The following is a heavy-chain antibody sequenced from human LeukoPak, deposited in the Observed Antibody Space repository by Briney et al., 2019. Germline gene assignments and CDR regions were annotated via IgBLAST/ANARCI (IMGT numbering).Heavy chain of an antibody. CDR2: ISTYNGNT. CDR3: ARVLGRQIAVAGDDY. Sequence: ASVKVSCKASGYTFTGYGVHWVRQAPGQGLEWMGWISTYNGNTHYVQNLQDRVAMTTDASTTTAFMELRGLRSDDTAVYYCARVLGRQIAVAGDDYWGQGTLVTVSS. J-gene: IGHJ4*02. V-gene: IGHV1-18*01. CDR1: GYTFTGYG. D-gene: IGHD6-19*01.